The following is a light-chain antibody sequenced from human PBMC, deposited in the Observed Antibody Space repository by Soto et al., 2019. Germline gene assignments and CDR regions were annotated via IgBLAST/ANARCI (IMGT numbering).Light chain of an antibody. Sequence: EIVLTQSPGTLSLSPGERATLSCRASQSVSSSYLAWYQQKPGQAPRLLIYGASSRATGIPDRFSGSGSGPEFTLTINSLQSEDFAIYYCQPYNNWPLTFGGGTKVDIK. J-gene: IGKJ4*01. CDR2: GAS. V-gene: IGKV3-20*01. CDR1: QSVSSSY. CDR3: QPYNNWPLT.